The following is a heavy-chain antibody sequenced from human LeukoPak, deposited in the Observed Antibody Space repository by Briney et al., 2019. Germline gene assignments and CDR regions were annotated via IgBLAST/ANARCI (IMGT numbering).Heavy chain of an antibody. J-gene: IGHJ4*02. D-gene: IGHD6-19*01. CDR2: VKKDASEK. Sequence: GSLRLSCAASGFTFSNNWMTWVRQAPGKGLEWVASVKKDASEKYYVDSVKGRFTISRDNSKNTLYLQMNSLRAEDTAVYYCAKDLYSSGWFLFDYWGQGTLVTVSS. V-gene: IGHV3-7*01. CDR3: AKDLYSSGWFLFDY. CDR1: GFTFSNNW.